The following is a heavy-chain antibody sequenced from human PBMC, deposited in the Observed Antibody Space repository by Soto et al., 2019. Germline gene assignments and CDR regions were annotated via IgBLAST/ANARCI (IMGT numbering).Heavy chain of an antibody. V-gene: IGHV3-23*01. CDR3: AREVGAPSSWLDP. CDR2: ISASGGLK. J-gene: IGHJ5*02. D-gene: IGHD1-26*01. Sequence: VQLSESGGDLRQPGGSLRLSCAASGFTFTNYAMTWVRQTPGKGLEWVSGISASGGLKYYADSVRGRFTVSRDNSKNILYLQLDNLRDEDTALYYCAREVGAPSSWLDPWGQGTQVTVSS. CDR1: GFTFTNYA.